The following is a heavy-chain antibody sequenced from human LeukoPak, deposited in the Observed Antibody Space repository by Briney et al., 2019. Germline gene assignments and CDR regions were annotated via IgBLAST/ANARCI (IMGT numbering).Heavy chain of an antibody. D-gene: IGHD2-15*01. Sequence: PGGSLRLSCAAPGFTFSSYWMSWVRQAPGKGLEWVANIKEDGSEKFHVGSVRGRFTISRDNAKNSLYLQMNSLRVEDTAVYYCARDHVVASGAVAYWGQGTLVTVSS. J-gene: IGHJ4*02. V-gene: IGHV3-7*01. CDR3: ARDHVVASGAVAY. CDR1: GFTFSSYW. CDR2: IKEDGSEK.